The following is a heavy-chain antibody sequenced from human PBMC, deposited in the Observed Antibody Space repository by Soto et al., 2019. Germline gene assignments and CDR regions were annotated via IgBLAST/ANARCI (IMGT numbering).Heavy chain of an antibody. CDR2: IMPVFPTP. Sequence: QVQLVQSGAEVKTPGSSVKVSCKASGGTFSTSAFSWVRQAPGQGLEWVGGIMPVFPTPDYAQKFQGRVTITADESTTTASLELPSLRTDDTAVYYCARDKDRQQLGGNYYYILAVWGQGTAITVSS. CDR3: ARDKDRQQLGGNYYYILAV. D-gene: IGHD3-3*02. CDR1: GGTFSTSA. J-gene: IGHJ6*02. V-gene: IGHV1-69*12.